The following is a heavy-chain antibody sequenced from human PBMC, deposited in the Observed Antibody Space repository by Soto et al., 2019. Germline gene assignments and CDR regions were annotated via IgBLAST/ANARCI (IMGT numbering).Heavy chain of an antibody. Sequence: GSGPRLENRPQSLTLTCTWSRFSLTSGVVGVGWIRQPPGEALEWLALIYWNDEQYYNPSLRNRLTITRDTSKNQVVLTMTNMDPVDTATYYRAHRPPGPPGYDVWGQGTTVTVSS. D-gene: IGHD6-13*01. CDR1: RFSLTSGVVG. J-gene: IGHJ6*02. CDR3: AHRPPGPPGYDV. CDR2: IYWNDEQ. V-gene: IGHV2-5*01.